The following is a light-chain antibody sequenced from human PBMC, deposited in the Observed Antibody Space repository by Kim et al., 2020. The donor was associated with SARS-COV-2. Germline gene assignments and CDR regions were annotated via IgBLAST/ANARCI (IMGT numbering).Light chain of an antibody. CDR3: QQSHTAPLLT. CDR1: QNINTY. CDR2: AAS. V-gene: IGKV1-39*01. Sequence: DIQMTQSPSSLAASVGDRVTIACRASQNINTYLNWYQQKPGEAPNLLIYAASTLQSGVPSRFSGSGSGTDFTLTISSLQPEDFAIYFCQQSHTAPLLTFGGGTKVDIK. J-gene: IGKJ4*01.